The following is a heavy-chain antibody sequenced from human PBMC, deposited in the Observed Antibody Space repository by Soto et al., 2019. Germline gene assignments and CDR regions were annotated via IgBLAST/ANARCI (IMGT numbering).Heavy chain of an antibody. J-gene: IGHJ5*02. Sequence: QITLKESGPTLVKPTQTLTLTCTFSGFSLSTSGVGVGWIRQPPGKALEWLALIYWDDDKRYSPSLKSRLTISNKTTTNQAHRTMTDMQPVDTAPYHSSPSLIGYFCVSRVSTAFAPWGQGTLVTVS. CDR3: SPSLIGYFCVSRVSTAFAP. D-gene: IGHD3-22*01. CDR2: IYWDDDK. CDR1: GFSLSTSGVG. V-gene: IGHV2-5*02.